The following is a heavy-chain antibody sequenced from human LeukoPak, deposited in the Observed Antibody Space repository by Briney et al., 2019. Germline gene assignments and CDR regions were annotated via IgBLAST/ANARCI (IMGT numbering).Heavy chain of an antibody. V-gene: IGHV4-59*05. CDR1: DGSISSYY. J-gene: IGHJ5*02. D-gene: IGHD5-24*01. Sequence: SETLSLTCTVSDGSISSYYWSWIRQPAGKGLEWIGSIYYGGSTYYNPSLKSRVTISVDTSKNQFSLKLSSVTAADTAVYYCARRWVRVGYNFDPWGQGTLVTVSS. CDR2: IYYGGST. CDR3: ARRWVRVGYNFDP.